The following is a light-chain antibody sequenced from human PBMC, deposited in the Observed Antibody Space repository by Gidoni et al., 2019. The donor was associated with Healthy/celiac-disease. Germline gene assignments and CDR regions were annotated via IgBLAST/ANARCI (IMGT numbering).Light chain of an antibody. CDR3: QQYDNLPYT. V-gene: IGKV1-33*01. CDR2: DAS. CDR1: QDISNY. J-gene: IGKJ2*01. Sequence: DIQMTQSPSSLSASVGDRVTITCQASQDISNYFNWYQQKPGKAPKLLIYDASNLETGVPSRFIGSGSGTDFTFTISSLQPEDIATYYCQQYDNLPYTFGQGTKLEIK.